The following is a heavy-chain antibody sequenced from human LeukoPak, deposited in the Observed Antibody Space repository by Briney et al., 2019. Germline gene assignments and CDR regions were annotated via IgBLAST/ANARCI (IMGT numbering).Heavy chain of an antibody. D-gene: IGHD2-15*01. CDR2: ISSSSTI. CDR1: GFTFSTYS. J-gene: IGHJ4*02. Sequence: GGSLRLSCAASGFTFSTYSMNWVRQAPGKGLEWVSYISSSSTIYYADSVKGRFTISRDNAKNSLYLQMNSLRAEDTALYYCAREDIQRGAYFDYWGQGTLVTVSS. CDR3: AREDIQRGAYFDY. V-gene: IGHV3-48*01.